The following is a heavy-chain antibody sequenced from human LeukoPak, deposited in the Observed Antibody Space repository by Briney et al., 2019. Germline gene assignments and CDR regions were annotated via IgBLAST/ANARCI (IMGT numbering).Heavy chain of an antibody. CDR3: ARLSVAGGDY. Sequence: SETLSLTCTVSGGSFSPYYWIWIRQPPGKGLEWIGYIYYSGSTNYNPSLQSRVTISVDTSKNQFSLKLSSVTAADTAVYYCARLSVAGGDYWGQGTLVTVSS. CDR2: IYYSGST. V-gene: IGHV4-59*08. D-gene: IGHD6-19*01. CDR1: GGSFSPYY. J-gene: IGHJ4*02.